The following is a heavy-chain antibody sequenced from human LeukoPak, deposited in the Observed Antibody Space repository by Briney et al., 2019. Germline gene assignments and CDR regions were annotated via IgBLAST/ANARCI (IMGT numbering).Heavy chain of an antibody. CDR3: ARSPAYCGGDCPTGGAFDI. J-gene: IGHJ3*02. V-gene: IGHV4-39*01. D-gene: IGHD2-21*02. CDR1: GGSISSSSYY. CDR2: INHSGST. Sequence: SETLSLTCTVSGGSISSSSYYWSWIRQPPGKGLEWIGEINHSGSTNYNPSLKSRVTISVDTSKNQFSLKLSSVTAADTALFYCARSPAYCGGDCPTGGAFDIWGQGTTVTVSS.